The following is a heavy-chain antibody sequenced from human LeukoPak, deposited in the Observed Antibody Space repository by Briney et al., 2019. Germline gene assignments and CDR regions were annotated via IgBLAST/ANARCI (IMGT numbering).Heavy chain of an antibody. CDR1: GFTFSSYG. Sequence: GGSLGLSCAASGFTFSSYGMHWVRQAPGKGLEWVAVIWYDGSNKYYADSVKGRFTISRDNSKNTLYPQMNSLRAEDTAVYYCAREPVAANYYFDYWGQGTLVTVSS. CDR2: IWYDGSNK. V-gene: IGHV3-33*01. CDR3: AREPVAANYYFDY. D-gene: IGHD6-19*01. J-gene: IGHJ4*02.